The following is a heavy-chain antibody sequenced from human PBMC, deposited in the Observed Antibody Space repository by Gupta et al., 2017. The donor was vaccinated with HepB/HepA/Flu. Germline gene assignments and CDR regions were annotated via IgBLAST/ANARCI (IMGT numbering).Heavy chain of an antibody. CDR1: GFTFGDYA. J-gene: IGHJ4*02. CDR3: TRDSTVTNWSLKFDY. V-gene: IGHV3-49*05. D-gene: IGHD4-17*01. CDR2: IRSKAYGGTT. Sequence: EVQLVESGGGLVKPGRSLRLSCTASGFTFGDYAMSWFRQAPGKGLEWVGFIRSKAYGGTTEYAASVKGRFTISRDDSKSIAYLQMNSLKTEDTAVYYCTRDSTVTNWSLKFDYWGQGTLVTVSS.